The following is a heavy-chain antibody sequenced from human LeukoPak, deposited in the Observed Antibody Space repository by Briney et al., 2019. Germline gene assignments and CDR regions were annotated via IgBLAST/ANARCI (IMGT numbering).Heavy chain of an antibody. D-gene: IGHD6-19*01. CDR3: ARAGYSSGWYYFDY. Sequence: PGGSLRLSCTASGFSFSGHWMHWARQLPGKGLVWASRSKNDGRSTSYADSVKGRFTISRDSAKNTLFLQMDSLRAEDTAVYYCARAGYSSGWYYFDYWGQGTLVTVSS. CDR2: SKNDGRST. CDR1: GFSFSGHW. J-gene: IGHJ4*02. V-gene: IGHV3-74*01.